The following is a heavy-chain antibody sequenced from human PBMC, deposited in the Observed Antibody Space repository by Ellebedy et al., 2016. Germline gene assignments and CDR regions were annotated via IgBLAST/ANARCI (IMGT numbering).Heavy chain of an antibody. J-gene: IGHJ4*02. CDR3: ASTLPTRGDYAGIFDY. V-gene: IGHV3-43*01. CDR2: ISWDGGST. Sequence: GESLKISCAASGFTFDDYTMHWVRQAPGKGLEWVSLISWDGGSTYYADSVKGRFTISRDNSKNSLYLQMNSLRTEDTALYYCASTLPTRGDYAGIFDYWGQGTLVTVSS. CDR1: GFTFDDYT. D-gene: IGHD4-17*01.